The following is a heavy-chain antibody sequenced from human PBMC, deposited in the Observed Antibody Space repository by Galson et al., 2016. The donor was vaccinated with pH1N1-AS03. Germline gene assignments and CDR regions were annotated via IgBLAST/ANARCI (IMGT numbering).Heavy chain of an antibody. CDR2: ISGADLST. J-gene: IGHJ1*01. CDR3: SNPRSSGATLVTRLGH. CDR1: GFTFSTYA. D-gene: IGHD1-1*01. V-gene: IGHV3-23*01. Sequence: SLRLSCAASGFTFSTYAMSWVRQAPGKGLEWVSSISGADLSTYYADSVKGRFTVSRDSSKNTLYLQMNGLRAEDTAMYYCSNPRSSGATLVTRLGHWGQGILVTVSS.